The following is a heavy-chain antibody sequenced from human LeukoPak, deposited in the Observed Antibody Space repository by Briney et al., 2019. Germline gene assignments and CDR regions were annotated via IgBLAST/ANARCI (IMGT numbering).Heavy chain of an antibody. V-gene: IGHV3-23*01. Sequence: GGSLRLSCAASGFSISRYTMGWVRQAPGKGLEWVSAFSGRTTNTYYADSVKGRFTISRDNSKNTLYLQLNSLTAGDTAVYYCAKYYEKSLDYWGQGTLVTVSS. CDR2: FSGRTTNT. CDR3: AKYYEKSLDY. J-gene: IGHJ4*02. CDR1: GFSISRYT. D-gene: IGHD3-22*01.